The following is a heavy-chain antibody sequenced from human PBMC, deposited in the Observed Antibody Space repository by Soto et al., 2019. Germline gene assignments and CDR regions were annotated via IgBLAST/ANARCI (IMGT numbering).Heavy chain of an antibody. Sequence: QVQLVESGGGLVKPGGSLRLSCAASGFTFSDYYMSWIRQAPGKGLEWVSYISSSSSYTNYADSVKGRFTISRDNAKNSLYLQMNSLRAEDTAVYYCARERERGYYSSGWYAYWGQGTLVTVSS. CDR3: ARERERGYYSSGWYAY. CDR2: ISSSSSYT. J-gene: IGHJ4*02. V-gene: IGHV3-11*06. CDR1: GFTFSDYY. D-gene: IGHD6-19*01.